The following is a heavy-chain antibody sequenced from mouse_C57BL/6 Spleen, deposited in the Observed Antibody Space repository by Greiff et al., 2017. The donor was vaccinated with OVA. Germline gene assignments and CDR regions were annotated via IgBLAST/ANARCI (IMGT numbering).Heavy chain of an antibody. CDR2: IDPSDSET. Sequence: QVQLKQPGAELVRPGSSVKLSCKASGYTFTSYWMHWVQQPPIQGLEWIGNIDPSDSETHYNQKFTDKATLTADKSNSKAYIQISSLTSEDSAVYYCARGEYYYGSSFLADWGKGTLVTASA. D-gene: IGHD1-1*01. V-gene: IGHV1-52*01. CDR3: ARGEYYYGSSFLAD. CDR1: GYTFTSYW. J-gene: IGHJ3*01.